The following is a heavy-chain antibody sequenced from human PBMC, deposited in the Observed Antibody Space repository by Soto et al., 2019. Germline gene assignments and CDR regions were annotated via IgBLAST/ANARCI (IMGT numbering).Heavy chain of an antibody. CDR2: ISDDGNRK. J-gene: IGHJ4*02. D-gene: IGHD3-16*01. CDR3: ASKILLGY. V-gene: IGHV3-30-3*01. CDR1: GFTLSNYA. Sequence: GGSLRLSCTASGFTLSNYAMHWVRQAPGKGLEWVAAISDDGNRKYYADSVKGRFTISRDNSKNTLDLQMNSLRADDTAMYYCASKILLGYWGQGTLVTVSS.